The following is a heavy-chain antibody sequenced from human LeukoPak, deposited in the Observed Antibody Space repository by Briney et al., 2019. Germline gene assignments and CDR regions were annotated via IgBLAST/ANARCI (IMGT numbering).Heavy chain of an antibody. V-gene: IGHV3-64*01. CDR1: GFTFSSHQ. CDR3: ARRFSGVNYGAYDM. CDR2: ISGNGGNT. D-gene: IGHD1-7*01. Sequence: SGGSLRLSCAASGFTFSSHQMHWVRQAPGKGLEYVSAISGNGGNTYYANSAKGRFTISRDNSKNTLYLRMGSLRPEDMAVYYCARRFSGVNYGAYDMWGQGTMVTVSS. J-gene: IGHJ3*02.